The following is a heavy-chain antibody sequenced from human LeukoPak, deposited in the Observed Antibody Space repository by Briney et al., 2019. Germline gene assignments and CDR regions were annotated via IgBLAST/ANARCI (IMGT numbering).Heavy chain of an antibody. CDR2: IKHDGSI. J-gene: IGHJ4*02. CDR3: ARGFSGVVARD. Sequence: PSETLSLTCAVYGGSFTGYYWSWIRQPPGKGLEWIGEIKHDGSINYNPSLKSRVTMSLDTSKNQFFLNLNSVTAADTAVYYCARGFSGVVARDWGQGTLVTVCS. D-gene: IGHD2-15*01. V-gene: IGHV4-34*01. CDR1: GGSFTGYY.